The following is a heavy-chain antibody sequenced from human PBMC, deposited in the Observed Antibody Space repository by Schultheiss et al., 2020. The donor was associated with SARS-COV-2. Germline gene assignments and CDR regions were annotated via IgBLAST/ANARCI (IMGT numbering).Heavy chain of an antibody. D-gene: IGHD6-13*01. CDR2: IHHRGTT. CDR1: GGSIYSTSFY. CDR3: ARETGYSSSCYGY. Sequence: SQTLSLTCTVSGGSIYSTSFYWGWIRLPPGKGLEWIGNIHHRGTTYYNPSLKSRVTLSMDASTNQVSLKLSSVTAADTAVYYCARETGYSSSCYGYWGQGTLVTVSS. V-gene: IGHV4-39*07. J-gene: IGHJ4*02.